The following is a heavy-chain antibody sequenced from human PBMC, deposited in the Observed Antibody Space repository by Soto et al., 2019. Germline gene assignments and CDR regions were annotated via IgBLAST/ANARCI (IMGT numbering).Heavy chain of an antibody. V-gene: IGHV6-1*01. Sequence: SQTPSLTCAISGDSVSSNRAAWNWIGQSPSRGPERLGCTYYMSKWYNESALALKSRLSINPDTSKNQFALQLHSVTPADTAVHYCAREYSDGWTSWGQGNLVTVSS. CDR3: AREYSDGWTS. J-gene: IGHJ4*02. D-gene: IGHD6-19*01. CDR2: TYYMSKWYN. CDR1: GDSVSSNRAA.